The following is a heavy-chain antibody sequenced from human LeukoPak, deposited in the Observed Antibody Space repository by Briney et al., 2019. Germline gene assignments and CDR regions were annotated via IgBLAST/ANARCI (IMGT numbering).Heavy chain of an antibody. CDR2: IRSKANSYAT. V-gene: IGHV3-73*01. CDR1: GFTFSGSA. J-gene: IGHJ5*02. D-gene: IGHD6-19*01. Sequence: GGSLRLSCAASGFTFSGSAMHGVRQASGKGLEWVGRIRSKANSYATAYAASVKGRFTISRDDSKNTAYLQMNSLKTEDTAVYYCTRLGSSGWYNWFDPWGQGTLVTVS. CDR3: TRLGSSGWYNWFDP.